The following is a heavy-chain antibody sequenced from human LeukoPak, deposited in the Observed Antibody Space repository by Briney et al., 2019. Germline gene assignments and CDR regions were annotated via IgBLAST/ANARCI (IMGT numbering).Heavy chain of an antibody. J-gene: IGHJ4*02. Sequence: PSETLSLTCTVSGGSSSNYFCTWLRQSAGAGLECIGRIHTSGTTYYNPSLKSRVSMSVDTSKNEFSLRLNSVTAADTAVYYCARDPAGHGRYFDYWGQGALVTVSS. V-gene: IGHV4-4*07. CDR1: GGSSSNYF. CDR2: IHTSGTT. D-gene: IGHD1-14*01. CDR3: ARDPAGHGRYFDY.